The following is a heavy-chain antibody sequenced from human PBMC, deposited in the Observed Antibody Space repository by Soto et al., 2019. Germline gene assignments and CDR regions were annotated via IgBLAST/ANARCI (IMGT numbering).Heavy chain of an antibody. CDR3: ARDPAYCGGDCYSEDAFDI. D-gene: IGHD2-21*02. J-gene: IGHJ3*02. CDR2: IIPILGIA. Sequence: ASVKVSCKASGGTFSSYAISWVRQAPGQGLEWMGGIIPILGIANYAQKFQGRVTITADKSTSTAYMELSSLRSEDTAVYYCARDPAYCGGDCYSEDAFDIWGQGTRVTVSS. V-gene: IGHV1-69*10. CDR1: GGTFSSYA.